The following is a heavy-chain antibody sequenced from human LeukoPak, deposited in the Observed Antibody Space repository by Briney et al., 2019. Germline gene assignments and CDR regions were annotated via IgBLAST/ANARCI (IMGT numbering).Heavy chain of an antibody. J-gene: IGHJ4*02. V-gene: IGHV1-69*13. D-gene: IGHD5-18*01. CDR2: IIPIFATA. Sequence: SVKVSCKASGYTFTSYGISWVRQAPGQGLEWMGGIIPIFATANYAQKFQGRVTITADESTSTAYMELSSLRPDDTAVYYCARGGSYGLYYFDIWGQGTLVTVSS. CDR3: ARGGSYGLYYFDI. CDR1: GYTFTSYG.